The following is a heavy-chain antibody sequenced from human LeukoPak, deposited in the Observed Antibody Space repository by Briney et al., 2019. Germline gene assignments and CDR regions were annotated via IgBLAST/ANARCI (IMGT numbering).Heavy chain of an antibody. V-gene: IGHV3-9*01. J-gene: IGHJ4*02. CDR2: INWNSGSI. CDR1: GFTFDDYA. D-gene: IGHD6-19*01. Sequence: GRSLRLSCAASGFTFDDYAMHWVRQAPGKGLEWVSGINWNSGSIGYADSVKGRFTISGDNAKNSLYLQMNSLRAEDTALYYCAKDKAVAGINYFDYWGQGTLVSVSS. CDR3: AKDKAVAGINYFDY.